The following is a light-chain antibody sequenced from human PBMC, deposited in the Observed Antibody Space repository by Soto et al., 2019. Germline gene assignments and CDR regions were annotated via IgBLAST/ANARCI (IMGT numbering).Light chain of an antibody. V-gene: IGKV3-20*01. CDR1: QSVSSSY. Sequence: EIVLTQSPGTLSLSPGERATLSCRASQSVSSSYLAWYQQKPGQAPRLLIYGASSRATGIPDRFSGSGSGTDITITISRLEPEDFAVYYCQQYGSLLTFGGGTKVEIK. CDR3: QQYGSLLT. J-gene: IGKJ4*01. CDR2: GAS.